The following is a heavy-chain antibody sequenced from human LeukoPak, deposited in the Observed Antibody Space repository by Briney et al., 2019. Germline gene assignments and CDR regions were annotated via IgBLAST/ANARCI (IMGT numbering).Heavy chain of an antibody. V-gene: IGHV3-23*01. CDR2: ISGSGGST. J-gene: IGHJ4*02. Sequence: GGSLRLSCAASGFTFSSYAMSWVRQAPGKGLEWVSAISGSGGSTYYADSVKGRFTISRDNSKNTLYLQMNSLRAEDTAVYYCAKDGGHYYYGSGSQGDWGQGTLVTVSS. D-gene: IGHD3-10*01. CDR3: AKDGGHYYYGSGSQGD. CDR1: GFTFSSYA.